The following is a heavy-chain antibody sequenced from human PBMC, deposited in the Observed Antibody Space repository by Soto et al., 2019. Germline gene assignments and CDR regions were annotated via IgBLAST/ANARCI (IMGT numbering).Heavy chain of an antibody. Sequence: EVQLVESGGGLVQPGGSLKLSCAASGFIFSDSALHWVRQASGNGLEWVGRIRRKANNYATTYAASVEGRFAISRDDSKNTAYLQMHSLQTEDTAIYYCTRGIDVWSGYPRYSLDYWGQGTLVTVSS. CDR1: GFIFSDSA. CDR3: TRGIDVWSGYPRYSLDY. J-gene: IGHJ4*02. D-gene: IGHD3-3*01. CDR2: IRRKANNYAT. V-gene: IGHV3-73*02.